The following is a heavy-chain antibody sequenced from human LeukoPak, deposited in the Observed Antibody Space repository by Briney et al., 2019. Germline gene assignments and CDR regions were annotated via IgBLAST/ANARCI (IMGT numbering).Heavy chain of an antibody. Sequence: PGGSLRLSCAASGFTFSSYAMHWVRQAPGKELEWVCRIKSKTDGGTTDYAAPVKGRFTISRDDSKNTLYLQMNSLKTEDTAVYYCTTDFTYSSGWPAYYYYYYGMDVWGQGTTVTVSS. CDR2: IKSKTDGGTT. D-gene: IGHD6-19*01. CDR3: TTDFTYSSGWPAYYYYYYGMDV. J-gene: IGHJ6*02. CDR1: GFTFSSYA. V-gene: IGHV3-15*07.